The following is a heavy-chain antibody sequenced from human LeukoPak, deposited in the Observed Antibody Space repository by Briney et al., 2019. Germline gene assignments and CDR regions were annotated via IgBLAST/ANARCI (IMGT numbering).Heavy chain of an antibody. CDR2: VYYSGST. J-gene: IGHJ5*02. CDR1: GGSISSGDYY. CDR3: ARCYIMINWFDP. V-gene: IGHV4-30-4*08. D-gene: IGHD3-16*01. Sequence: SETLSLTCTVSGGSISSGDYYWTWIRQPPGKGLEWIGYVYYSGSTYYNPSLKSRVTISVDTSKNQFSLKLSSVTAADTAVYYCARCYIMINWFDPWGQGTLVTVSS.